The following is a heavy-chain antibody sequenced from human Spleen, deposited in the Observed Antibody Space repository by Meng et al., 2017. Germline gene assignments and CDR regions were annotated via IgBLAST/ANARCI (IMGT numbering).Heavy chain of an antibody. Sequence: VQRPGWGSGLVKPSGPLSLPCSFSGDSISSRDWWSWVRQPPGKGLEWIADIYRSGSTNYNPSLKSRVTISVDRSKNQFSLKLTSVTAADTAVYYCARAHSSGWSPHAYWGQGSLVTVSS. V-gene: IGHV4-4*02. CDR1: GDSISSRDW. J-gene: IGHJ4*02. CDR2: IYRSGST. CDR3: ARAHSSGWSPHAY. D-gene: IGHD6-19*01.